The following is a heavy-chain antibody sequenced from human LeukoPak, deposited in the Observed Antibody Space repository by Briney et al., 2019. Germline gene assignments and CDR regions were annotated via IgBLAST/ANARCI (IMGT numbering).Heavy chain of an antibody. CDR1: GFTFSSYE. Sequence: GGSLRLSCAASGFTFSSYEMNWVRQAPGKGLEWVSYISSSGSTIYYADSVKGRFTISRDNAKNSLYLQMNSLRAEDTAVYYCARKDSGSYYSAYWGQGTLVTVSS. D-gene: IGHD3-10*01. J-gene: IGHJ4*02. V-gene: IGHV3-48*03. CDR3: ARKDSGSYYSAY. CDR2: ISSSGSTI.